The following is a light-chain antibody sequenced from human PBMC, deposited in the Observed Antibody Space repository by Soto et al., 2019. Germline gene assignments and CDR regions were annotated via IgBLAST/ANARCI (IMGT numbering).Light chain of an antibody. CDR1: NSNIGNNY. V-gene: IGLV1-51*01. Sequence: QSVLTQPPSVSATPGRTVTISCSGSNSNIGNNYVSWYQQLPGTAPKLLIYDNNKRPSEIPGRFSGSKSGNTASLTVSGLQADDEADYYCTSYAGSNTYVFGTGTKVTVL. CDR3: TSYAGSNTYV. J-gene: IGLJ1*01. CDR2: DNN.